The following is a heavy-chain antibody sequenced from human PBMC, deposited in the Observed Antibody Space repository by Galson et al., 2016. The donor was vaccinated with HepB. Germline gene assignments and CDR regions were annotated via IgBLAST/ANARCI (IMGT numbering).Heavy chain of an antibody. CDR3: AREGCAGDCPKWFDP. CDR2: IVPMFGAT. Sequence: SVKVSCKASGGTFSTDGLSWVRQAPGQGLEWMGGIVPMFGATNYAQKFQDRATITADESTNTAYMELSSLRSEDTAIYYCAREGCAGDCPKWFDPWGQGTLVTVSS. V-gene: IGHV1-69*13. D-gene: IGHD2-21*02. CDR1: GGTFSTDG. J-gene: IGHJ5*01.